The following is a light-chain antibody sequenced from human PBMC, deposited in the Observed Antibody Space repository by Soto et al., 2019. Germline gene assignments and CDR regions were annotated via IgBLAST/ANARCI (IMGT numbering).Light chain of an antibody. CDR1: SSDIGGYDY. Sequence: QSALTQPASGPGSPGQSITISCSGTSSDIGGYDYVSWYQHHPGKAPKLMIYDVSNRPSGVSNRFSGSKSGNTASLTISGLQPEDEADYYCSSYTTSNTRQIVFGTGTKVTVL. CDR2: DVS. CDR3: SSYTTSNTRQIV. V-gene: IGLV2-14*03. J-gene: IGLJ1*01.